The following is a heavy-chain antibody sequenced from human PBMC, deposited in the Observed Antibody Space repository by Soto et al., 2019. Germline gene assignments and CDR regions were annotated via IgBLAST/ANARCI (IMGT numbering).Heavy chain of an antibody. CDR1: SDSISSSYW. CDR3: AREVSGIQAYDY. V-gene: IGHV4-4*02. Sequence: QVQLQESGPGLVKPSGTLSLTCTVSSDSISSSYWWNWVRQPPGKGLEWIGEISQSGDPNYNPSLKIRVIISVDKSKKYISLKLDSVTAADTAVYYCAREVSGIQAYDYWGQGILVTVSP. D-gene: IGHD1-20*01. J-gene: IGHJ4*02. CDR2: ISQSGDP.